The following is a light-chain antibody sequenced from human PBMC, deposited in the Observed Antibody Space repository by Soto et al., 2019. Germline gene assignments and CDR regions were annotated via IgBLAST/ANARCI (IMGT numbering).Light chain of an antibody. V-gene: IGKV1-39*01. CDR2: SAS. Sequence: IQMTQSPSSLSASGGDRVTITCRAGQTINRFLSWYQQKPGKAPRLLIYSASSLQSGVPLRFSGSGSGTDFSLTINGLQPDDFATYYCQQSYSTLRPTFGGGTKVDI. CDR1: QTINRF. J-gene: IGKJ4*01. CDR3: QQSYSTLRPT.